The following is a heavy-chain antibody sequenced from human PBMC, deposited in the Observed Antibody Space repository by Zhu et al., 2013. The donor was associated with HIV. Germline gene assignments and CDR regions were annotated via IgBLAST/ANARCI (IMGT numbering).Heavy chain of an antibody. D-gene: IGHD1-26*01. Sequence: QVQLLQSGAEVKKPGASVRVSCKASGYTFTNYHIHWVRQAPGQGLEWMGWINPGNGYTKYSQKFQGRVTITKHTSANIVYMELSGLRSEDTAVYFCARWDRVASDYWGQGTLIRVSS. J-gene: IGHJ4*02. CDR2: INPGNGYT. V-gene: IGHV1-3*01. CDR3: ARWDRVASDY. CDR1: GYTFTNYH.